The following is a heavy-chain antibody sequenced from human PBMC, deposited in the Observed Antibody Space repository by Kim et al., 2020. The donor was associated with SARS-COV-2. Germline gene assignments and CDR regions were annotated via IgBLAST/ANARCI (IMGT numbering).Heavy chain of an antibody. Sequence: SETLSLTCAVYGGSFSGYYWSWIRQPPGKGLEWIGEINHSGSTNYNPSLKSRVTISVDTSKNQFSLKLSSVTAADTAVYYCAGSGYDYYFDYWGQGTLVT. J-gene: IGHJ4*02. CDR2: INHSGST. V-gene: IGHV4-34*01. CDR1: GGSFSGYY. D-gene: IGHD5-12*01. CDR3: AGSGYDYYFDY.